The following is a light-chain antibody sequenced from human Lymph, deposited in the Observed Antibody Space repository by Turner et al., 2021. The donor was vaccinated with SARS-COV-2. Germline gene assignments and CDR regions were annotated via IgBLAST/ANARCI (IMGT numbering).Light chain of an antibody. Sequence: SYVLTQPPSVSVAPGKTARITCGGNNIGSKSVQWYQQKPGQAPVLVISYDSDRPSGIPERFSGSNSGNTATLTISRVEAGDEADYYCQVWDSSSDHWVFGGGTKLTVL. CDR2: YDS. J-gene: IGLJ3*02. V-gene: IGLV3-21*04. CDR1: NIGSKS. CDR3: QVWDSSSDHWV.